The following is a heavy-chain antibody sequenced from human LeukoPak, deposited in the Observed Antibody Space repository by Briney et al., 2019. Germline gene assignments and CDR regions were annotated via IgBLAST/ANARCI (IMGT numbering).Heavy chain of an antibody. J-gene: IGHJ4*02. CDR3: AKSPEGVRNY. CDR1: GFTFSSYS. D-gene: IGHD2-2*01. Sequence: PGGSLRLSCAASGFTFSSYSMNWVRQAPGKGLEWVSSISSSSSYIYYADSVEGRFTISRDNAKNSLYLQMNSLRAEDTAVYYCAKSPEGVRNYWGQGTLVTVSS. CDR2: ISSSSSYI. V-gene: IGHV3-21*01.